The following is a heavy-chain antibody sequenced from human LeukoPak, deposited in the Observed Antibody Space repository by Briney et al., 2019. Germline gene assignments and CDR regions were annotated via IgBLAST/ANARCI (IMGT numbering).Heavy chain of an antibody. V-gene: IGHV5-51*01. CDR1: GYSFTSYW. CDR3: ARSYDSSGYYYHY. Sequence: GESLKISCKGSGYSFTSYWIGWVRQMPGKGLEWMWIIYPGDSDTRYSPSFQGQVTISADKSISTAYLQWSSLKASDTAMYYCARSYDSSGYYYHYWGQGTLVTVSS. CDR2: IYPGDSDT. D-gene: IGHD3-22*01. J-gene: IGHJ4*02.